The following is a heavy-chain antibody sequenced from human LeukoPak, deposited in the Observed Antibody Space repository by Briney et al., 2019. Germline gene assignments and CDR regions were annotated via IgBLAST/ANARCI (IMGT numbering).Heavy chain of an antibody. Sequence: GGSLRLSCAASGFTFSSYAMSWVRQAPGKGLEWVSAISGSGGSTYYADSVKGRFTISRDNSKNTLYLQMNSLRAEDTAVYYCANGPSYYDSSGQTTYFDYWGQGTLVTVSS. CDR1: GFTFSSYA. D-gene: IGHD3-22*01. CDR3: ANGPSYYDSSGQTTYFDY. CDR2: ISGSGGST. V-gene: IGHV3-23*01. J-gene: IGHJ4*02.